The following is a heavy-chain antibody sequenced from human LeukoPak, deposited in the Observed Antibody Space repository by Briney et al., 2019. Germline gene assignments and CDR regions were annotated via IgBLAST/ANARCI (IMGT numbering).Heavy chain of an antibody. CDR3: ARESWDTMVRGAVFDL. CDR2: IYYSGST. Sequence: SETLSLTCTVSGGSISSYFWTWIRQPPGKGLEWLGYIYYSGSTNYNPSLKSRVTISVDTSRNQFSLKLTSVTAADTAVYYCARESWDTMVRGAVFDLWGQGTLVTVSS. J-gene: IGHJ4*02. CDR1: GGSISSYF. D-gene: IGHD3-10*01. V-gene: IGHV4-59*01.